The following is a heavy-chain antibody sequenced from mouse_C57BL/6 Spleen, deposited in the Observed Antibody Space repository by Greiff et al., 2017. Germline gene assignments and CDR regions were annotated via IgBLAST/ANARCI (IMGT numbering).Heavy chain of an antibody. Sequence: QVQLQQSGAELVRPGASVTLSCKASGYTFTDYEMHWVKQTPGHGLEWIGAIDPETGGTAYNQKFKGKAILTADKSSSTAYMELRSLTSEDSAVYYCTGCSSYDYAREYWGQGTSVTVSS. CDR1: GYTFTDYE. V-gene: IGHV1-15*01. J-gene: IGHJ4*01. CDR2: IDPETGGT. D-gene: IGHD1-1*01. CDR3: TGCSSYDYAREY.